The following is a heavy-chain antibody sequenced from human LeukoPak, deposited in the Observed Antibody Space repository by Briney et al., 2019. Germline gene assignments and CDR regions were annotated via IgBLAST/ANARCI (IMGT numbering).Heavy chain of an antibody. V-gene: IGHV1-18*01. Sequence: ASVKVSCKASGYTFTSYGISWVRQAPGQGLEXXXXXXXXXGNTNYAQKLQGRVTMTTDTSTSTAYMELRSLRSDDTAVYYCARVRRDIVVVPAAIRGNWFDPWGQGTLVTVSS. CDR2: XXXXXGNT. CDR3: ARVRRDIVVVPAAIRGNWFDP. J-gene: IGHJ5*02. D-gene: IGHD2-2*02. CDR1: GYTFTSYG.